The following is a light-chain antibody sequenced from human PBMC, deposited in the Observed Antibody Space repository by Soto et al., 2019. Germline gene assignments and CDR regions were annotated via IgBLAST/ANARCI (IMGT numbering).Light chain of an antibody. Sequence: DIQMTQSPSTLSASVGDRVTISCRASQDISSFLAWYQHKPGKAPKLLIYDASTLQTGVPSRFRGSRFGTEFTLTISGLXPDDFATYFCQQHDDYSHATFGQGTKVDIK. V-gene: IGKV1-5*01. CDR3: QQHDDYSHAT. CDR2: DAS. J-gene: IGKJ2*01. CDR1: QDISSF.